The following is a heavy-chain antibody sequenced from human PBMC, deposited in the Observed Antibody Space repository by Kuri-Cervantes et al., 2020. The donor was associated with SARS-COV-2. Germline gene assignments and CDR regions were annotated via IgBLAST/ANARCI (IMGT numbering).Heavy chain of an antibody. V-gene: IGHV4-39*01. CDR1: GGSISSSSYY. Sequence: SETLSLTCTVSGGSISSSSYYWGWIRQPPGKGLEWIGSIYYSGSTYYNPSLKGRVTISVDTSKNQFSLKLDSMTAADTAVYYCAKHDYGDYGTFDYWGQGTLVTVSS. J-gene: IGHJ4*02. CDR3: AKHDYGDYGTFDY. CDR2: IYYSGST. D-gene: IGHD4-17*01.